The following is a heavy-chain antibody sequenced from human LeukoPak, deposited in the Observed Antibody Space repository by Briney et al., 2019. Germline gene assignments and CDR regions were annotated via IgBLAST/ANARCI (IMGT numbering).Heavy chain of an antibody. Sequence: PGGSLRLSCAASGFTFSSYSMNWVRQAPGKGLEWVSSISSSSSYIYYADSVKGRFTISRDNAKNSLYLQMNSLRAEDMAVYYCARYVPLWLGQRGWFDPWGQGTLVTVSS. D-gene: IGHD3/OR15-3a*01. CDR3: ARYVPLWLGQRGWFDP. CDR2: ISSSSSYI. CDR1: GFTFSSYS. V-gene: IGHV3-21*01. J-gene: IGHJ5*02.